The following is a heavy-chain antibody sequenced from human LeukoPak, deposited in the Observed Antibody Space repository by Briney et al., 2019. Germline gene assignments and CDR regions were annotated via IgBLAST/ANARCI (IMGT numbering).Heavy chain of an antibody. CDR3: ARDLRPANL. CDR1: GYTFTEHF. CDR2: IHPASANT. V-gene: IGHV1-2*02. D-gene: IGHD1-7*01. J-gene: IGHJ4*02. Sequence: ASVKVSCKASGYTFTEHFTHWVRQAPGQGLQYMGWIHPASANTVYAQMFHGRVTLTRDTPATTTYMELSGLRSDDTAVYYCARDLRPANLWGQGTLVTVSS.